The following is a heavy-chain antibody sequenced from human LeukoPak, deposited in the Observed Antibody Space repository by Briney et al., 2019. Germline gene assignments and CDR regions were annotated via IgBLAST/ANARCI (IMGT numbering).Heavy chain of an antibody. CDR3: AKAPYSGSYGAPYYFDY. D-gene: IGHD1-26*01. CDR2: ISYDGSNK. J-gene: IGHJ4*02. V-gene: IGHV3-30*18. CDR1: GFTFSSYG. Sequence: PGGSLRLSCAASGFTFSSYGMHWVRQAPGKGLEWVAVISYDGSNKYYADSVKGRFTISRDNSKNTLYLQMNSLRAEDTAVYYCAKAPYSGSYGAPYYFDYWGQGTLVTVSS.